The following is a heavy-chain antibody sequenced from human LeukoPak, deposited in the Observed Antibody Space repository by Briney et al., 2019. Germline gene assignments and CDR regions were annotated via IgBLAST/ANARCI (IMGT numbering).Heavy chain of an antibody. Sequence: ASVKVSCKASGYTYTGYYMHWVRQAPGQGLEWMGRINPNSGGTNYAQKFQGRVTMTRDTSTTTVHMELRGLRSEDTAVYYCARVQEGFDYWGQGTVVTVSS. CDR1: GYTYTGYY. CDR2: INPNSGGT. CDR3: ARVQEGFDY. J-gene: IGHJ4*02. V-gene: IGHV1-2*06.